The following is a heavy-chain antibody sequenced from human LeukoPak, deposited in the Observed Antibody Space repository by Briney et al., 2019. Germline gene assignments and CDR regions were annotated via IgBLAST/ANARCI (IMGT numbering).Heavy chain of an antibody. CDR2: INHSGST. CDR1: GGSFSGYY. CDR3: ARNLKIVVVPAAIQRHYYYYGMDV. Sequence: SETLSLTCAVYGGSFSGYYWSWIRQPPGKGLEWIGEINHSGSTNYNPSLTSRVTISVDTSKNQFSLKLSSVTAADTAVYYCARNLKIVVVPAAIQRHYYYYGMDVWGQGTTVTVSS. V-gene: IGHV4-34*01. J-gene: IGHJ6*02. D-gene: IGHD2-2*02.